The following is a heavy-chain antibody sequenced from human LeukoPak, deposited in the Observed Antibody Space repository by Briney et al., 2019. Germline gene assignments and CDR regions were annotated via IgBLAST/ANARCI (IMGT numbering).Heavy chain of an antibody. D-gene: IGHD3-22*01. CDR1: GFTFSSYW. CDR3: ARDENGYYYDSSGYYLPNSFDY. V-gene: IGHV3-7*01. J-gene: IGHJ4*02. CDR2: IKQDGSEK. Sequence: GGSLRLSCAASGFTFSSYWMSWVRQAPGKGLKWVANIKQDGSEKYYVDSVKGRFTISRDNAKNSLYLQMNSLRAEDTAVYYCARDENGYYYDSSGYYLPNSFDYWGQGTLVTVSS.